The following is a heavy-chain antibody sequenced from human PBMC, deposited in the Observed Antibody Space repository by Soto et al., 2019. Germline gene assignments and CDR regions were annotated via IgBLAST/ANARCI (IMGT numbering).Heavy chain of an antibody. V-gene: IGHV3-23*01. CDR2: ISGSGGST. J-gene: IGHJ4*02. D-gene: IGHD6-13*01. CDR3: AKRNWGSWYYFDY. Sequence: EVQLLESGGGLVQPGGSLRLSCAASGFTFSSYAMSWVRQAPGKGLEWVSAISGSGGSTYYADSEKGRFTISRDNSKNTLYLQMNSLRAEDTAVYYCAKRNWGSWYYFDYWGQGTLVTVSS. CDR1: GFTFSSYA.